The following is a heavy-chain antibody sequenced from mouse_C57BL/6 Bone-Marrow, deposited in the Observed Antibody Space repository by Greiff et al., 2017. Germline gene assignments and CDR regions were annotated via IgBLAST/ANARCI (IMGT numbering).Heavy chain of an antibody. V-gene: IGHV3-6*01. CDR1: GYSITSGYY. Sequence: ESGPGLVKPSQSLSLTCSVTGYSITSGYYWNWIRQFPGNKLEWMGYISYDGSNNYNPSLKNRISITRYTSKNQFFLKLNSVTTEDTATYYCARNVYDEIAYWGQGTLVTVSA. CDR3: ARNVYDEIAY. CDR2: ISYDGSN. J-gene: IGHJ3*01. D-gene: IGHD2-2*01.